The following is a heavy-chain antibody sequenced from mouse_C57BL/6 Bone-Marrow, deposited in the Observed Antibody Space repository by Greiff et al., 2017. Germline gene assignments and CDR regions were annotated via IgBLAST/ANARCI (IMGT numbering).Heavy chain of an antibody. Sequence: QVQLQQSGPELVKPGASVKISCKASGYAFSSSWMNWVKQRPGKGLEWIGRIYPGDGDTNYNGKFKGKATLTADKSSSTAYMQLSSLTSADSAVYVCGRGYEYYFDYWGQGTTLTVSS. CDR2: IYPGDGDT. CDR1: GYAFSSSW. J-gene: IGHJ2*01. D-gene: IGHD2-2*01. V-gene: IGHV1-82*01. CDR3: GRGYEYYFDY.